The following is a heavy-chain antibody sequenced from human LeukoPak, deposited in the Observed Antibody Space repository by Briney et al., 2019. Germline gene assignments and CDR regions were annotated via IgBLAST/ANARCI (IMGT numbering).Heavy chain of an antibody. D-gene: IGHD3-3*01. V-gene: IGHV4-59*08. CDR3: ARLKNYDFWSGLNWFDP. CDR2: IYYSGST. J-gene: IGHJ5*02. Sequence: SETLSLTCTVSGGSISSYYWSWIRQPPGKGLEWIGYIYYSGSTNYNPSLKSRVTISVDTSKNQFSLKLSSVTAADTAVYYCARLKNYDFWSGLNWFDPWGQGTLVTVSS. CDR1: GGSISSYY.